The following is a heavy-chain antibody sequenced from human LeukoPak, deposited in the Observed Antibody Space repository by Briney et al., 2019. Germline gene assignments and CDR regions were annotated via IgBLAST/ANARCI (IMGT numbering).Heavy chain of an antibody. CDR2: INHSGST. J-gene: IGHJ6*01. Sequence: KPSETLSFTGAVYGGSFSGYYWSWLRQPPGKGLGWMGEINHSGSTNYNPSLKSRVTISVDTSKNQFSLKLSSVTAADTAVYYCARHAPGTRYYYGMDVWGQGTTVTVSS. CDR3: ARHAPGTRYYYGMDV. CDR1: GGSFSGYY. V-gene: IGHV4-34*01. D-gene: IGHD2-8*01.